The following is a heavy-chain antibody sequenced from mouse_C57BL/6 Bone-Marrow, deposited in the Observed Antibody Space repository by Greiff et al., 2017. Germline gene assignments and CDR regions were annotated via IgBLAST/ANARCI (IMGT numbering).Heavy chain of an antibody. V-gene: IGHV1-80*01. CDR1: GYAFSSYW. CDR3: ARWAHYYGPYAMDY. D-gene: IGHD1-2*01. J-gene: IGHJ4*01. CDR2: IYPGDGDT. Sequence: QVHVKQSGAELVKPGASVKISCKASGYAFSSYWMNWVKQRPGKGLEWIGQIYPGDGDTNYNGKFKGKATLTADKSSSTAYMQLSSLTSEDSAVYFCARWAHYYGPYAMDYWGQGTSVTVSS.